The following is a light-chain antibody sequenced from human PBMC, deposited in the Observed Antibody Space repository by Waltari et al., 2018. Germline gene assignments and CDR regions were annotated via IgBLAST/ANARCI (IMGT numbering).Light chain of an antibody. J-gene: IGLJ1*01. CDR1: NIERRS. CDR3: QIWDTLSHHFV. CDR2: DDI. Sequence: SFVLTQPPSVSVAPGQTARITCGGNNIERRSINWYQQEPGPAPVLVVYDDIDRPSGIPERLSGSKSGNTATLSITRVEAGDEADYYCQIWDTLSHHFVFGAGTKVTVL. V-gene: IGLV3-21*02.